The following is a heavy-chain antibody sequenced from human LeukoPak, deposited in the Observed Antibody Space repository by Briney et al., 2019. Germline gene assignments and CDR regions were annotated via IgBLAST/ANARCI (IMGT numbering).Heavy chain of an antibody. CDR3: ARANGDYGIYYYYYYMDV. V-gene: IGHV1-46*01. D-gene: IGHD4-17*01. Sequence: ASVKVSCKASGYTFTSYYMHWVRQAPGQGLEWMGIINPSGGSTSYAQKFQGRVTITADKSTSTAYMELSSLRSEDTAVYYCARANGDYGIYYYYYYMDVWGKGTTVTVSS. J-gene: IGHJ6*03. CDR1: GYTFTSYY. CDR2: INPSGGST.